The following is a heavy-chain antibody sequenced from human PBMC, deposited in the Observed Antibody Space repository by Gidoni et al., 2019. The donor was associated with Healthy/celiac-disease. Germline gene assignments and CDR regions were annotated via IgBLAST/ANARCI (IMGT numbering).Heavy chain of an antibody. J-gene: IGHJ6*02. CDR3: ARKRMPYNWNDVSSYYGMDV. Sequence: QVQLVQSGAEVKKPGSSVKVSCKASGGTFSRYAISWVRQAPGQGLEWMGGIIPIFGTANYAQKFQGRVTITADKSTSTAYMELSSLRSEDTSVYYCARKRMPYNWNDVSSYYGMDVWGQGTTVTVSS. V-gene: IGHV1-69*06. CDR2: IIPIFGTA. CDR1: GGTFSRYA. D-gene: IGHD1-20*01.